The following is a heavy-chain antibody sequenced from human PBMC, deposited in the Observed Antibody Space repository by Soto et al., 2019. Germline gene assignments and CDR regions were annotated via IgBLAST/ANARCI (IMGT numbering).Heavy chain of an antibody. CDR3: ARLRFLEWLFTDNWFAP. CDR2: IYSSGST. V-gene: IGHV4-59*01. Sequence: PSETLSLTCTVSGGSISGDYWSWIRQPPGKGLEWIGYIYSSGSTKYNPSLKSRLTISLDMSKNQFSLELSSVTAADTAIYYCARLRFLEWLFTDNWFAPWGQGTLVTVSS. D-gene: IGHD3-3*01. J-gene: IGHJ5*02. CDR1: GGSISGDY.